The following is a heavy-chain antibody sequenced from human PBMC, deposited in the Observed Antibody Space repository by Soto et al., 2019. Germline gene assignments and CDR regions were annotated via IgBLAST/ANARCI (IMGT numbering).Heavy chain of an antibody. CDR3: ARDRDTAMVPYFDY. Sequence: EVQLVESGGGLVQPGGSLRLSCSGSGFTFSTFTMNWVRQAPGKGLEWVSFISSSRTSTYYADSVKGRFTISRDDAKNSLYLQMNSLRAEDTAIYYCARDRDTAMVPYFDYWGQGTLVTVSS. CDR1: GFTFSTFT. CDR2: ISSSRTST. D-gene: IGHD5-18*01. J-gene: IGHJ4*02. V-gene: IGHV3-48*01.